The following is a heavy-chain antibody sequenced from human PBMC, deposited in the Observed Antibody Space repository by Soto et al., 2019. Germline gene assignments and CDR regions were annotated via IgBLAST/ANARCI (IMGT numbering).Heavy chain of an antibody. CDR3: AKEPDNSSDLNPVDY. J-gene: IGHJ4*02. Sequence: GGSLRLSCAASGFTFSSYGMHWVRQAPGKGLEWVAVISYDGSNKYYADSVKGRFTISRDNSKNTLYLQMNSLRAEDTAVYYCAKEPDNSSDLNPVDYWGQATLVTVSS. CDR2: ISYDGSNK. D-gene: IGHD6-13*01. CDR1: GFTFSSYG. V-gene: IGHV3-30*18.